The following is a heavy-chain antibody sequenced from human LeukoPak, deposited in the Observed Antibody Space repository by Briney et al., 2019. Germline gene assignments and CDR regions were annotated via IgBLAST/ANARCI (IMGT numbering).Heavy chain of an antibody. Sequence: SETLSLTCTVSGDSFTSVTDYWAWIRQPPGKGLEWIASGDYSGGTYYNPSLESRVAISADMSKNQISLKLTSVTGADTAVYYCARDSYSSGWSKPYYFDYWGQGTLVTVSS. D-gene: IGHD6-19*01. V-gene: IGHV4-39*07. CDR2: GDYSGGT. CDR3: ARDSYSSGWSKPYYFDY. J-gene: IGHJ4*02. CDR1: GDSFTSVTDY.